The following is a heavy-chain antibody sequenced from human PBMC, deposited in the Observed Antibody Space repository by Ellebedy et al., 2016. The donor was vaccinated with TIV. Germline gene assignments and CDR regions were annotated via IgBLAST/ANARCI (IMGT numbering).Heavy chain of an antibody. D-gene: IGHD5-12*01. Sequence: GESLKISXKASSLVSFSTYWIGWVRQMPWKGLEWRGIVYPAGSQTLYNPSFQGMVTITADTSTSTAYLQWSSLKASDTAMYYCARRGYSGYAPGDSWGQGTLVTVSS. CDR2: VYPAGSQT. J-gene: IGHJ5*01. CDR1: LVSFSTYW. V-gene: IGHV5-51*01. CDR3: ARRGYSGYAPGDS.